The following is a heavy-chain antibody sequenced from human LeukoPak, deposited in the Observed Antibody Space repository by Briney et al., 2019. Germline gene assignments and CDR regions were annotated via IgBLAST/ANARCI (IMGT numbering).Heavy chain of an antibody. CDR3: ARRVVVVTANDTSDAFXX. CDR1: GGSISTYY. J-gene: IGHJ3*01. D-gene: IGHD2-15*01. CDR2: IYYTGST. Sequence: SETLSLTCTVSGGSISTYYWNWIRQPPGEGLEWIGYIYYTGSTKSNPSLKSRVTISLDTSKNQFSLNLSSVTAADTAVYYCARRVVVVTANDTSDAFXXWGQXXVVT. V-gene: IGHV4-59*01.